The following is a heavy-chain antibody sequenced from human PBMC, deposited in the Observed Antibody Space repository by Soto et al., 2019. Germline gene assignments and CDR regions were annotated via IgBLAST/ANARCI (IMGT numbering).Heavy chain of an antibody. CDR2: ISYDGSNK. Sequence: QVQLVESGGGVVQPGTSLRLSCAGSGFTFSSYGMDWVRQAPGKGLEWVAVISYDGSNKYYADSVKGRFTISRDNSKNTLYLQTSDLRADDTAVYYCAKERMGAGVRGYFDYWGQGTLVTVSS. J-gene: IGHJ4*02. D-gene: IGHD3-10*01. CDR3: AKERMGAGVRGYFDY. V-gene: IGHV3-30*18. CDR1: GFTFSSYG.